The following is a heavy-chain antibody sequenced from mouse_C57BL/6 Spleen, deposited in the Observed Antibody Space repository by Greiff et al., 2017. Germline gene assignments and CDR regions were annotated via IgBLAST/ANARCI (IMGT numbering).Heavy chain of an antibody. CDR3: ARGDYYGSREGFFAY. Sequence: QVQLKQPGAELVRPGTSVKLSCKASGYTFTSYWMHWVKQRPGQGLEWIGVIDPSDSYTNYNQKFKGKATLTVDTSSSTAYMQLSSLTSEDSAVYYCARGDYYGSREGFFAYWGQGTLVTVSA. CDR2: IDPSDSYT. V-gene: IGHV1-59*01. D-gene: IGHD1-1*01. J-gene: IGHJ3*01. CDR1: GYTFTSYW.